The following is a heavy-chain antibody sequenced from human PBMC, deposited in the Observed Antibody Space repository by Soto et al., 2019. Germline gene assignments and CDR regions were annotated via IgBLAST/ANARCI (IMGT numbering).Heavy chain of an antibody. CDR2: INSDGSST. CDR1: GFTFSNYW. D-gene: IGHD6-19*01. Sequence: GGSLRLSCAASGFTFSNYWMHWVRQVPGKGLVWVSRINSDGSSTSYADSVKGRFTISRDNAKNTLYLQMNSLRAEDTAVYYCARDPAPSGWYDYWGQGTLVTVAS. J-gene: IGHJ4*02. V-gene: IGHV3-74*01. CDR3: ARDPAPSGWYDY.